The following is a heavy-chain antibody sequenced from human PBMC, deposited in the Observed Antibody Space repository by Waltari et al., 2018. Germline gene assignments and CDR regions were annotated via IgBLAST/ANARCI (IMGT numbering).Heavy chain of an antibody. Sequence: QVQLQESGPGLVKPSQTLSLTCTVSGGSISSGSYYWSWIRQPAGKGLEWIGRIYTSGSTNYNPSLKSLVTISVDTSKNQFSLKLSSVTAADTAVYYCARYSPGGNSSPFDYWGQGTLVTVSS. CDR3: ARYSPGGNSSPFDY. CDR2: IYTSGST. J-gene: IGHJ4*02. CDR1: GGSISSGSYY. V-gene: IGHV4-61*02. D-gene: IGHD2-21*02.